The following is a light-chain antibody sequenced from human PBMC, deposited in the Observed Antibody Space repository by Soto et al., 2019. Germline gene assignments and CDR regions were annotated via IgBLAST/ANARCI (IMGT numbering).Light chain of an antibody. CDR3: QQSYSTLYS. Sequence: DIQMTQSPSSLSASVGDRVTITCRASQSISSYLNWYQQKPGKAPKLLIYAPSSLQSGVPSRFSGSGAGTDFTLTISSLQPEDFATYYCQQSYSTLYSFGQGNKLEIK. J-gene: IGKJ2*01. V-gene: IGKV1-39*01. CDR2: APS. CDR1: QSISSY.